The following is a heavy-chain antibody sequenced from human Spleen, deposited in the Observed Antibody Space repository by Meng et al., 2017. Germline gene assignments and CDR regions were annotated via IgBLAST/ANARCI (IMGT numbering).Heavy chain of an antibody. D-gene: IGHD5-18*01. CDR2: VYYSGIT. V-gene: IGHV4-39*07. CDR3: TRVPGDYGYVWFDP. J-gene: IGHJ5*02. CDR1: GGTISSGRPY. Sequence: TGLETPSCTLPHTRAVSGGTISSGRPYGTWIGQDTGKGLSWIGRVYYSGITYYNPSLEMRVTISVDTSKNQFSLKLSSLTVADTAVYYCTRVPGDYGYVWFDPWGQGSLVTVSS.